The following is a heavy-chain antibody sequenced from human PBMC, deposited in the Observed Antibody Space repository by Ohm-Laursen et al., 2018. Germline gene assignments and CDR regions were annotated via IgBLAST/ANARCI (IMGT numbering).Heavy chain of an antibody. Sequence: ASVKVSCKASGYTFTGYYMHWVRQAPGQGLEWMGWINPNSGGTNYAQKFQGRVTMTRDTSISTAYMELSSLRSEDTAVYYCAREYGSASRAFDLWGPGTMVTVSS. J-gene: IGHJ3*01. CDR3: AREYGSASRAFDL. CDR1: GYTFTGYY. CDR2: INPNSGGT. V-gene: IGHV1-2*02. D-gene: IGHD3-10*01.